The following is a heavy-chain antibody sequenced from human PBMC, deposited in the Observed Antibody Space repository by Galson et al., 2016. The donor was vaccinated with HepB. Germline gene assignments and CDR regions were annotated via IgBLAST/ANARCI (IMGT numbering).Heavy chain of an antibody. V-gene: IGHV6-1*01. CDR3: ARDGPATHDAFDF. CDR1: GDSVSSNIDA. J-gene: IGHJ3*01. Sequence: ISGDSVSSNIDAWNWIRQSPSRGLAWLGRTYYRSQWYVDYAVSVKSRININPDTSKNQFSLHLNSVTPEDTAVYYCARDGPATHDAFDFWGQGTMVTVSS. CDR2: TYYRSQWYV.